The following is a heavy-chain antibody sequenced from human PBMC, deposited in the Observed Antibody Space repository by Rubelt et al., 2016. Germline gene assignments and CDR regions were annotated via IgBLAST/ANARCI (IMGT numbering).Heavy chain of an antibody. CDR1: GYSISSGYY. Sequence: QLQLQESGPGLVKPSETLSLTCTVSGYSISSGYYWGWIRQPPGKGLEWIGSIYHSGSTYYNPSLKSRVTISLDTSKNQFSLKLSSVCAADTSVYYCARAPYSSGWYSDSTNWFDPWGQGTLVTVSS. D-gene: IGHD6-19*01. CDR3: ARAPYSSGWYSDSTNWFDP. V-gene: IGHV4-38-2*02. CDR2: IYHSGST. J-gene: IGHJ5*02.